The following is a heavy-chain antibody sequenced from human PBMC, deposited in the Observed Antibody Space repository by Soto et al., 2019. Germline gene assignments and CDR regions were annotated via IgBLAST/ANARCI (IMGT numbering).Heavy chain of an antibody. CDR1: GGSISSYY. Sequence: KTSETLSLTCTVYGGSISSYYWTCIRQPPGKGREWIGYIYYSGSTNYNPSLKSRVAISVYTSKNQFSLKLSSVTAADTAVYYCARGGVGDYVSRHYYYYGMDVWGQGTTVTVSS. J-gene: IGHJ6*02. V-gene: IGHV4-59*01. CDR3: ARGGVGDYVSRHYYYYGMDV. CDR2: IYYSGST. D-gene: IGHD4-17*01.